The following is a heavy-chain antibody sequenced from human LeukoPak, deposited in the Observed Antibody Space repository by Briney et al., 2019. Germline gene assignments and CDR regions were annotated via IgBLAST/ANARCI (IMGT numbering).Heavy chain of an antibody. D-gene: IGHD3-9*01. Sequence: ASVKVSCKASGYTFTGYYMHWVRQAPGQGLEWMGWINPNSGGTNYEQKFQGRVTMTRDTSISTAYMELSRLRSDDTAVYYCATGTTDYYAFDIWGRGTMVTVSS. V-gene: IGHV1-2*02. J-gene: IGHJ3*02. CDR1: GYTFTGYY. CDR3: ATGTTDYYAFDI. CDR2: INPNSGGT.